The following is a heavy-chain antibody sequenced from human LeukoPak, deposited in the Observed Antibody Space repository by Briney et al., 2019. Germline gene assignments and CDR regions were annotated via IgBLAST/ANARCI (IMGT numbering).Heavy chain of an antibody. CDR3: ARDGGYSGYDADC. V-gene: IGHV3-69-1*01. J-gene: IGHJ4*02. CDR1: GFTFSDYY. CDR2: ISDSSAM. D-gene: IGHD5-12*01. Sequence: NPGGSLRLSCAASGFTFSDYYMNWIRQAPGKGLEWVSYISDSSAMYYADSVRGRFTISRENDKNSLFLQMISLRAEDTAVYYCARDGGYSGYDADCWGQGTLVTVSS.